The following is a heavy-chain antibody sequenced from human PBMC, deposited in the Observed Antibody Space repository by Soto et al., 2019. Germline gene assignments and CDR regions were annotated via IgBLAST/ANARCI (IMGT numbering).Heavy chain of an antibody. CDR1: GFTFSSYA. V-gene: IGHV3-30-3*01. CDR2: ISYDGSNK. J-gene: IGHJ4*02. CDR3: AREESKMIVVVPGYFDY. D-gene: IGHD3-22*01. Sequence: QVQLVESGGGVVQPGRSLRLSCAASGFTFSSYAMHWVRQAPGKGLEWVAVISYDGSNKYYADSVKGRFTISRDNSKNXQYLQMNSLRAEDTAVYYCAREESKMIVVVPGYFDYWGQGTLVTVSS.